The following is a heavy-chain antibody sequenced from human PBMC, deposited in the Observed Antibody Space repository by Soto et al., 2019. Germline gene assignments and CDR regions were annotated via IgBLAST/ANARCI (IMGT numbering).Heavy chain of an antibody. D-gene: IGHD6-13*01. CDR2: ISAYNGNT. J-gene: IGHJ6*02. CDR3: ARVRRGSSSGYYYGMDV. Sequence: ASVKVSCKASGYTFTSYGISWVRQAPGQGLEWMGWISAYNGNTNYAQKLQGRVTMTTDTSTSTAYMELRSLRSDDTAVCYCARVRRGSSSGYYYGMDVWGQGTTVTVSS. V-gene: IGHV1-18*01. CDR1: GYTFTSYG.